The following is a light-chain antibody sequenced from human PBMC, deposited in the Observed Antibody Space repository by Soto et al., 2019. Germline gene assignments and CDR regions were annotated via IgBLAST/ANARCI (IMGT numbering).Light chain of an antibody. J-gene: IGLJ1*01. Sequence: SVLTQPPSASGSPGQSVSISCTRTGSDVGTYNFVSWYQQHPGKAPKLLIYEVTKRPSGVPDRFSGSKSGNTASLTVSGLQAGDEAEYFCSSYTGDRHFYVFGTGTKVTVL. CDR3: SSYTGDRHFYV. CDR1: GSDVGTYNF. V-gene: IGLV2-8*01. CDR2: EVT.